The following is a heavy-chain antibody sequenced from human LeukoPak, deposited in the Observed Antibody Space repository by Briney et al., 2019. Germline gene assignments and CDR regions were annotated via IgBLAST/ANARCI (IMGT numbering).Heavy chain of an antibody. Sequence: SETLSLTCTVSGGSIDSFYWSRIRQSAGKGLEWIGRIYTSGSTNYNPSLKSRVTMSVDMSKNQFSLKLSSMIAADTAVYFCARGRVSSSTWYSTYYYYFYMDVWGKGTTVTVSS. CDR3: ARGRVSSSTWYSTYYYYFYMDV. J-gene: IGHJ6*03. V-gene: IGHV4-4*07. D-gene: IGHD1-1*01. CDR1: GGSIDSFY. CDR2: IYTSGST.